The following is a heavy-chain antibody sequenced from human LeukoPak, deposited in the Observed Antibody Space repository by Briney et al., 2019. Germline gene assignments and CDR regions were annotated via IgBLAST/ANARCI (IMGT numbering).Heavy chain of an antibody. J-gene: IGHJ4*02. Sequence: SETLSLTCTVSGGSISSYYWSWIRQPPGKGLEWIGFIFYSGTTNYNPSLKSRVTISVDTSKNQFSLKLSSVTAADTAVYYCARGVPFDYWGQGTLVTVSS. CDR2: IFYSGTT. CDR3: ARGVPFDY. CDR1: GGSISSYY. V-gene: IGHV4-59*01.